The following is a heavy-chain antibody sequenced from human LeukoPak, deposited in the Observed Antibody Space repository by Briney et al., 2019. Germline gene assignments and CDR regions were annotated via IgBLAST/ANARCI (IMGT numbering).Heavy chain of an antibody. CDR3: ARADSSHDAFDI. V-gene: IGHV4-59*01. CDR1: GGFISSYY. D-gene: IGHD6-19*01. Sequence: SETLSLTCTVSGGFISSYYWSWIRQPPGKGLEWIGYIYYSGSTNYNPSLKSRVTISVDTSKNQFSLKLSSVTAADTAVYYCARADSSHDAFDIWGQGTMVTVSS. J-gene: IGHJ3*02. CDR2: IYYSGST.